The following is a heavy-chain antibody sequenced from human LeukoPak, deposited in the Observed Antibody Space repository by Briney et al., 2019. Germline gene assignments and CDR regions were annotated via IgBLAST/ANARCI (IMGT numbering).Heavy chain of an antibody. J-gene: IGHJ3*02. CDR3: ARRLSPGGGAFDI. V-gene: IGHV4-4*09. CDR2: IYTSGST. CDR1: GGSISSYY. Sequence: SETLSLTCSVSGGSISSYYWHWIRQPPGKGMEWIGYIYTSGSTSYNPSLKSRVTFSVDTSKNQFSLKLRSVTAADTAVYYWARRLSPGGGAFDIWGQGTLVTVSS. D-gene: IGHD3-16*01.